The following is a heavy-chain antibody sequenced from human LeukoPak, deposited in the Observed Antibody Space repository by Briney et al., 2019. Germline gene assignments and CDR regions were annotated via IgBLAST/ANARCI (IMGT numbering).Heavy chain of an antibody. V-gene: IGHV3-30*18. Sequence: GGSLRLSCAASGFTFSSYWMSWVRQAPGKGLEWVAVISYDGSNKYYADSVKGRFTISRDNSKNTLYLQMNSLRAEDTAVYYCANIGDYYDSSGYPLDYWGQGTLVTVSS. J-gene: IGHJ4*02. D-gene: IGHD3-22*01. CDR2: ISYDGSNK. CDR3: ANIGDYYDSSGYPLDY. CDR1: GFTFSSYW.